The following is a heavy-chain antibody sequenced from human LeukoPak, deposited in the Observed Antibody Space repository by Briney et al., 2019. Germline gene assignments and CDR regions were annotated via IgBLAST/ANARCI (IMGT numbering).Heavy chain of an antibody. Sequence: PSETLSLTCTVSGGSISTFYWSWIRQPAGKGLEWIGYIYYSGSTNYNPSLKSRVTISVDTSKNQFSLKLSSVTAADTAVYYCARDGGSYNWFDPWGQGTLVTVSS. CDR3: ARDGGSYNWFDP. CDR1: GGSISTFY. CDR2: IYYSGST. J-gene: IGHJ5*02. V-gene: IGHV4-59*12. D-gene: IGHD1-26*01.